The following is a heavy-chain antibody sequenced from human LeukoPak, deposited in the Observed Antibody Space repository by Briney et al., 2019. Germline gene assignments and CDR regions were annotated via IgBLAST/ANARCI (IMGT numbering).Heavy chain of an antibody. CDR3: ARASFSSGWYVY. V-gene: IGHV4-59*01. CDR1: GGSISRYY. J-gene: IGHJ4*02. Sequence: PSETLSLTCSVSGGSISRYYWSWIRKPPGKGLEWIGYIYYSGGTNYNPSLKSRVTISVDTSKNQFSLKLSSVTAADTAVYYCARASFSSGWYVYWGQGTLVTVSP. CDR2: IYYSGGT. D-gene: IGHD6-13*01.